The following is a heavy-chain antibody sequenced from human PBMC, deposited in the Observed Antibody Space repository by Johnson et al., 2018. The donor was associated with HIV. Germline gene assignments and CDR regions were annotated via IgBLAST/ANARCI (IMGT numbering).Heavy chain of an antibody. CDR2: IYSGGGT. CDR3: AKDIYRKGASGSPYDAFDV. J-gene: IGHJ3*01. V-gene: IGHV3-53*01. D-gene: IGHD3-3*02. CDR1: GFTVSSNY. Sequence: VQLVESGGGLIQPGGSLRLSCAASGFTVSSNYMSWVRQAPGKGLEWVSVIYSGGGTYYADSVKGRFTISRDNSKNTLYLQMNSLRAEDTALYYCAKDIYRKGASGSPYDAFDVWGQGTVVTVSS.